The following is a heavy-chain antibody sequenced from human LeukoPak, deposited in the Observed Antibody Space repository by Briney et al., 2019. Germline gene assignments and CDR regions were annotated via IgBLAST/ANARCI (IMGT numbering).Heavy chain of an antibody. V-gene: IGHV4-59*08. CDR2: IYYSGST. CDR1: GGSISSYY. Sequence: SETLSLTCTVSGGSISSYYWSWIRQPPGKGLEGIGYIYYSGSTNYNPSLKSRVTISVDTSKNQFSLKLSSVTAADTAVYYCARHYGDYGEYYFDYWGQGTLVTVSS. D-gene: IGHD4-17*01. J-gene: IGHJ4*02. CDR3: ARHYGDYGEYYFDY.